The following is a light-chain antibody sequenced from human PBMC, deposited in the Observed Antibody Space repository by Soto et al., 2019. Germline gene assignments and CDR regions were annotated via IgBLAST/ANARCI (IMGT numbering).Light chain of an antibody. V-gene: IGLV2-23*01. CDR1: SSDVGNYNF. CDR3: CSFALRSTLI. CDR2: EGG. Sequence: QSALTQPASVSGSPGQSITISCTGTSSDVGNYNFVSWYQQNPGKAPKLMIYEGGKRPSGVSNRFSGSKSGNTASLTISGLQAEDEADYYCCSFALRSTLIFGGGTKVTVL. J-gene: IGLJ2*01.